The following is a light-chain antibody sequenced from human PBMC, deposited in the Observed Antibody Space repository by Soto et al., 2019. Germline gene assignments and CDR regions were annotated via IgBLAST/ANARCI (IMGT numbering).Light chain of an antibody. J-gene: IGKJ2*01. CDR1: QSVSRY. V-gene: IGKV3-11*01. Sequence: EIVLTQSPATLSLSPGDTATLSCRASQSVSRYLAWYQQKPGQAPRLLIYEASNRATGIPATFSGSGSGTDFTLTIGSLEPEDFAVYYCQHRSNWPRTFGQGTKVEIK. CDR2: EAS. CDR3: QHRSNWPRT.